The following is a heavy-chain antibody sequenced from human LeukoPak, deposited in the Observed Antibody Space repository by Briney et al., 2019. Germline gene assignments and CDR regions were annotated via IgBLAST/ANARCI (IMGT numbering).Heavy chain of an antibody. D-gene: IGHD2-2*01. J-gene: IGHJ4*02. CDR3: TRSVGKLGYCDTSSCYAGAFDT. CDR2: IRGKAYGGAT. CDR1: GFTFSDYT. Sequence: GGSLRLSCTASGFTFSDYTMSWVRQAPGEGLEWVGFIRGKAYGGATNYAASVKGRFTISRDDSRGIAYLQMNGLRVDDTAVYFCTRSVGKLGYCDTSSCYAGAFDTWGQGALVTVS. V-gene: IGHV3-49*04.